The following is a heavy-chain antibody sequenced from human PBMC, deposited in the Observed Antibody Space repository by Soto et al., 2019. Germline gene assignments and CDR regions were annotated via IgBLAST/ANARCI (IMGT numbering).Heavy chain of an antibody. CDR2: LYSSGDT. CDR3: AREWSGFDY. D-gene: IGHD2-15*01. CDR1: GDYITRYK. V-gene: IGHV4-59*01. Sequence: XETLALTCRVSGDYITRYKWSWIRHSPGKGLEWIANLYSSGDTNHNPSLKSRVTISVDTSKNQYSLKLSPATPADTAVYYCAREWSGFDYWGQGILVTVSS. J-gene: IGHJ4*02.